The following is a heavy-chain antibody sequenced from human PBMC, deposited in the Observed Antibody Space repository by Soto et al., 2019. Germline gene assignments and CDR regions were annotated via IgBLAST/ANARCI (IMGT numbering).Heavy chain of an antibody. CDR2: INPRSGSA. CDR3: ARIAGAGLTYFDF. J-gene: IGHJ4*02. D-gene: IGHD6-13*01. V-gene: IGHV1-46*01. CDR1: RYLFASHN. Sequence: QVQLVQSAAEVKEPGASVTVSCKASRYLFASHNIHWVREAPGQGLEWMGEINPRSGSAGYNQKFQGRVTMPSDTSTTTVYMILSSLRSDDTAVYYCARIAGAGLTYFDFWGQGTPVTVSS.